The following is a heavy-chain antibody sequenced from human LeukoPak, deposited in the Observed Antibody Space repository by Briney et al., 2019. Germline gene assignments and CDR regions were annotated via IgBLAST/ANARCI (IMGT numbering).Heavy chain of an antibody. V-gene: IGHV3-7*01. Sequence: GGSLRLSCVASGFTFSSRDWMTWVRQAPGKGLEWVANIKQDGSEKNYVDSVKGRFTISRDNAKNSLFLKTDTLRGDDTGIYYCARDPNVLGITPYYFDFWGQGTLVTVSS. D-gene: IGHD3-10*02. J-gene: IGHJ4*02. CDR1: GFTFSSRDW. CDR2: IKQDGSEK. CDR3: ARDPNVLGITPYYFDF.